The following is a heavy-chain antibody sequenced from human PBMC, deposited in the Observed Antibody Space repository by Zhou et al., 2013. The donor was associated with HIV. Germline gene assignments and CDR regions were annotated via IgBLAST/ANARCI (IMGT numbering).Heavy chain of an antibody. D-gene: IGHD2-15*01. CDR2: IIPILGIA. CDR1: GGTFSSYA. J-gene: IGHJ5*02. Sequence: QVQLVQSGAEVKKPGSSVKVSCKASGGTFSSYAISWVRQAPGQGLEWMGRIIPILGIANYAQKFQGRVTITADKSTSTAYMELSSLRSEDTAVYYCARDRWEVVVAATRENWFDPWGQGTLVTVSS. V-gene: IGHV1-69*04. CDR3: ARDRWEVVVAATRENWFDP.